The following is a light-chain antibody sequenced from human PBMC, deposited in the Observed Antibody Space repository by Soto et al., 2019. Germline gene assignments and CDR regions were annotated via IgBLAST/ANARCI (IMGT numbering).Light chain of an antibody. Sequence: EIVFTQSPGTLSLSPGERATLSCRASQSVSSSYLAWYQQKPGQAPRLLIYDAIIRAPDVPARFSGSASGTDFSLTINILEPEDFAVYYCQLYGISPHFGQGTRLEIK. CDR3: QLYGISPH. CDR2: DAI. J-gene: IGKJ5*01. V-gene: IGKV3-20*01. CDR1: QSVSSSY.